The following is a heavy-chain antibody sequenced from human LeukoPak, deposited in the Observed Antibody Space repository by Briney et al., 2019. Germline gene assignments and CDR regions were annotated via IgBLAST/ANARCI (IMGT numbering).Heavy chain of an antibody. J-gene: IGHJ4*02. V-gene: IGHV3-23*01. CDR3: AKRHLIAHRGLDY. D-gene: IGHD3-16*02. CDR1: GFTFSSYA. CDR2: IISSGGGT. Sequence: GGSLRLSCAASGFTFSSYAMSWLRQAPEKGLEWVSDIISSGGGTYYADSVKGRFTISRDNSKNTLYLQMNSLRAEDTALYYCAKRHLIAHRGLDYWGQGTLVTVSS.